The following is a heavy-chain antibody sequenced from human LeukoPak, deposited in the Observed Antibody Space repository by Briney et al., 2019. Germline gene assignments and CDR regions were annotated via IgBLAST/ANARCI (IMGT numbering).Heavy chain of an antibody. Sequence: GESLKISCKGSGYTFTNYWIGWVRQMPGKGLEWMGIIYPGDSDTRYGPSFQGQVTISADKSISTAYLQWSSLGASDTAIYYCARSCQLLWVGDARRPYYYAIDVWGQGTTVTVSS. CDR2: IYPGDSDT. CDR3: ARSCQLLWVGDARRPYYYAIDV. CDR1: GYTFTNYW. D-gene: IGHD3-10*01. V-gene: IGHV5-51*01. J-gene: IGHJ6*02.